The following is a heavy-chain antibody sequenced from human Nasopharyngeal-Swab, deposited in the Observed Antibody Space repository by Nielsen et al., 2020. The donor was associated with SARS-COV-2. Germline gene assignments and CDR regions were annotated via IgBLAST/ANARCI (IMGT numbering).Heavy chain of an antibody. CDR2: IWYDGSNK. Sequence: WIRQPPGKGLEWVAVIWYDGSNKYYADSLKGLFTISRDNSKNTLYLQMNSLRAEDTAVYYCARDMTVTTYYYYGMDVWGQGTTVTVSS. J-gene: IGHJ6*02. D-gene: IGHD4-11*01. CDR3: ARDMTVTTYYYYGMDV. V-gene: IGHV3-33*01.